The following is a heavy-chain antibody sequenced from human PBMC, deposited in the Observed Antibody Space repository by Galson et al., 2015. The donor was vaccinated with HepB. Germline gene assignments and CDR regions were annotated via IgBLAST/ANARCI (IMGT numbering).Heavy chain of an antibody. CDR3: ARAQYGGNFNGMDV. CDR2: ISSSTI. D-gene: IGHD4-23*01. Sequence: SLRLSCAASGFTFSDYYMRWIRQAPGKGLEWVSYISSSTIYYADSVKGRFTISRDNAKNSLYLQMNSLRAEDTAVYYCARAQYGGNFNGMDVWGQGTTVTVSS. CDR1: GFTFSDYY. J-gene: IGHJ6*02. V-gene: IGHV3-11*04.